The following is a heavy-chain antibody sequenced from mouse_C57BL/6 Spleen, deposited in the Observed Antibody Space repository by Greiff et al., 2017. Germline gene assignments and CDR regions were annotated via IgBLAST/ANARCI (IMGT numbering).Heavy chain of an antibody. Sequence: VQLQQSGPELVKPGASVKMSCKASGYTFTDYNMHWVKQSHGKSLEWIGYINTNNGGTSYNQKFKGKATLTVNKSSSTAYMELRSLTSEDSAVYYCARGTTVVAGDAMDYWGQGTSVTVSS. CDR3: ARGTTVVAGDAMDY. V-gene: IGHV1-22*01. J-gene: IGHJ4*01. CDR1: GYTFTDYN. CDR2: INTNNGGT. D-gene: IGHD1-1*01.